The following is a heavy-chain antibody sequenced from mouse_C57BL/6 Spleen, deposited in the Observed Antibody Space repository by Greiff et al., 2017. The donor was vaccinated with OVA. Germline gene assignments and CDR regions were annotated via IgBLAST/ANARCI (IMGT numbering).Heavy chain of an antibody. D-gene: IGHD2-2*01. CDR2: IDPSDSYT. CDR3: ARYGYDGY. V-gene: IGHV1-50*01. Sequence: VQLVESGAELVKPGASVKLSCKASGYTFTSYWMQWVKQRPGQGLEWIGEIDPSDSYTNYNQKFKGKATLTVDTSSSTAYMQLSSLTSEDSAVYYCARYGYDGYWGQGTTLTVSS. J-gene: IGHJ2*01. CDR1: GYTFTSYW.